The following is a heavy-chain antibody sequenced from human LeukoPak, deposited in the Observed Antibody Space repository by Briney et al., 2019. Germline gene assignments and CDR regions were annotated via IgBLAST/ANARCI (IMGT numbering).Heavy chain of an antibody. CDR3: ASLLWFGDFDY. CDR2: INPNSGGT. D-gene: IGHD3-10*01. CDR1: GYTFTGYY. V-gene: IGHV1-2*02. J-gene: IGHJ4*02. Sequence: ASVKVSCKASGYTFTGYYMHWVRQAPGQGLEWMGWINPNSGGTNYAQKFQGRVNMTSDTSTRTAYLQLSGLRFDDTAVYYCASLLWFGDFDYWGQGTPVTVSS.